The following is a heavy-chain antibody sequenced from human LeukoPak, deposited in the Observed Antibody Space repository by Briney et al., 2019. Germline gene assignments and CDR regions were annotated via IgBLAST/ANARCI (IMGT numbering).Heavy chain of an antibody. CDR1: GGSISSYY. J-gene: IGHJ6*03. V-gene: IGHV4-4*07. CDR2: IYTSGST. Sequence: SETLSLTCTVSGGSISSYYWSWIRQPAGKGLEWIGRIYTSGSTNYNPSLKSRVTMSVDTSKNQFSLKLSSVTAADTAIYYCARGRSDYSISSRYYYYYMDVWGKGTTVTVSS. D-gene: IGHD6-6*01. CDR3: ARGRSDYSISSRYYYYYMDV.